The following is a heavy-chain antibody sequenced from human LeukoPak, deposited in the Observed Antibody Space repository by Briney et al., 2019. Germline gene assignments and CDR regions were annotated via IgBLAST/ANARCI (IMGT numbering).Heavy chain of an antibody. Sequence: SETLSLTCTVSGGSISSSSYCWGWIRQPPGKGLEWIGNIYYSGSTYYNPPLKSRVTISVDTSKNQFSLKLSSVTAADTAVYSCARSAASYSSSSCSFDYWGQGTLVTVSS. J-gene: IGHJ4*02. CDR2: IYYSGST. D-gene: IGHD2-2*01. V-gene: IGHV4-39*01. CDR1: GGSISSSSYC. CDR3: ARSAASYSSSSCSFDY.